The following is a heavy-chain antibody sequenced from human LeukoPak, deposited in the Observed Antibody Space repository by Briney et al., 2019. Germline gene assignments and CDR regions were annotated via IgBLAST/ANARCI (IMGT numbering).Heavy chain of an antibody. V-gene: IGHV4-59*01. D-gene: IGHD4-17*01. J-gene: IGHJ4*02. CDR1: NGSMRSYY. CDR3: ARGVTVTTLLYFDY. Sequence: SETLSLTCTVSNGSMRSYYWSWIRQPPGKGLEWIGYIYYSGSTNYNPSLKSRVTISVDTSKNQFSLKLSSVTAADTAVYYCARGVTVTTLLYFDYWGQGTLVTVSS. CDR2: IYYSGST.